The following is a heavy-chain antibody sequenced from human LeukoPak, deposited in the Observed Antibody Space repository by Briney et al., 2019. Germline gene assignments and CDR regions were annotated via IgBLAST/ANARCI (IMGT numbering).Heavy chain of an antibody. Sequence: PGGSLRLSCAASGFTFSSYAMSWVRQAPGKGLEWVSAISGSGGSTYYADSEKGRFTISRDNSKNTLYLQMNSLRAEDTAVYYCAKAIGDYVAFDIWGQGTMVTVSS. CDR3: AKAIGDYVAFDI. J-gene: IGHJ3*02. V-gene: IGHV3-23*01. D-gene: IGHD4-17*01. CDR2: ISGSGGST. CDR1: GFTFSSYA.